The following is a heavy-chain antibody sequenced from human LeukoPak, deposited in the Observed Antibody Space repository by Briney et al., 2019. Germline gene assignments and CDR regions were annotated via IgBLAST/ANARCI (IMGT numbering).Heavy chain of an antibody. CDR2: IIPIFGTA. CDR1: GGTFSSYA. D-gene: IGHD2-2*02. Sequence: SVKVSCKASGGTFSSYAISWVRQAPGQGLEWMGVIIPIFGTANYAQKFQGRVTITADESTSTAYMELSSLRSEDTAVYYCARAKDIVVVPAAISAFDIWGQGTMVTVSS. V-gene: IGHV1-69*13. CDR3: ARAKDIVVVPAAISAFDI. J-gene: IGHJ3*02.